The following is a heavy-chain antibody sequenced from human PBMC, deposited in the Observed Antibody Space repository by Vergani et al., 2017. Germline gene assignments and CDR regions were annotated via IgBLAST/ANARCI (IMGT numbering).Heavy chain of an antibody. CDR2: ISSSGSTI. CDR3: ARTSQGYCSGGSCYFDY. Sequence: EVQLVESGGGLVQPGGSLRHSCAASGFTFSSYEMNWVRQAPGKGLEWVSYISSSGSTIYYADSVKGRFTISRDNAKNSLYLQMNSLRAEDTAVYYCARTSQGYCSGGSCYFDYWGQGTLVTVSS. D-gene: IGHD2-15*01. V-gene: IGHV3-48*03. J-gene: IGHJ4*02. CDR1: GFTFSSYE.